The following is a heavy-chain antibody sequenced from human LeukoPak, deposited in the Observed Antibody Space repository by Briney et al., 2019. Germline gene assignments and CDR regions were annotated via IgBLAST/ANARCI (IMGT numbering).Heavy chain of an antibody. CDR1: GYTFTGYY. J-gene: IGHJ5*02. V-gene: IGHV1-2*04. CDR2: INPNSGGT. Sequence: ASVKVSCKASGYTFTGYYMHWVRQAPGQGLEWMGWINPNSGGTNYAQKFQGWVTMTRDTSISTAYMELSRLRSDDTAVYYCARARMVRGVISSWSDPWGQGTLVTVSS. D-gene: IGHD3-10*01. CDR3: ARARMVRGVISSWSDP.